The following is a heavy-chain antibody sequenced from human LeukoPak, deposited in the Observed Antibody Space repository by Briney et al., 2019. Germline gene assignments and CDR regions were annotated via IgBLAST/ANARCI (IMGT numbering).Heavy chain of an antibody. D-gene: IGHD3-10*02. J-gene: IGHJ6*04. CDR3: AELGITMIGGV. CDR1: RFTFSTYW. V-gene: IGHV3-74*01. CDR2: INSDGSST. Sequence: GGSLRLSCAASRFTFSTYWMHWVRQAPGKGLVWVSRINSDGSSTGYADSVKGRFTISRDNSKNTLYLQMNSLRAEDTAVYYCAELGITMIGGVWGKGTTVTISS.